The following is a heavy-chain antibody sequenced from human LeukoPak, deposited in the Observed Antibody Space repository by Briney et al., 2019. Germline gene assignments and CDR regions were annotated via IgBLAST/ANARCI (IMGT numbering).Heavy chain of an antibody. D-gene: IGHD3-22*01. J-gene: IGHJ4*02. V-gene: IGHV3-48*03. CDR1: GFTFSSYE. CDR2: ISSSGSTI. Sequence: GGSLRLSCAASGFTFSSYEMNWVRQAPGKGLEWVSYISSSGSTIYYADSVKGRFTISRDNAKNSLYLQINSLRAEDTAVYYCARDPHYYDSSGYYSDPFDYWGQGTLVTVSS. CDR3: ARDPHYYDSSGYYSDPFDY.